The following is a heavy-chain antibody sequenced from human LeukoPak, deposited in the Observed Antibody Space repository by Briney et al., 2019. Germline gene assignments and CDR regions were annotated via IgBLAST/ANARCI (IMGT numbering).Heavy chain of an antibody. CDR3: ARDGRFGGVAVACIWDY. J-gene: IGHJ4*02. CDR1: GYTFTSYY. V-gene: IGHV1-46*01. CDR2: INPSGGST. Sequence: ASVKVSCRASGYTFTSYYMHWVRQAPGQGLEWMGIINPSGGSTSYAQKFQGRVTMTRDMSTSTVYMELSSLRSEDTAVYYCARDGRFGGVAVACIWDYWGQGTLVTVSS. D-gene: IGHD6-19*01.